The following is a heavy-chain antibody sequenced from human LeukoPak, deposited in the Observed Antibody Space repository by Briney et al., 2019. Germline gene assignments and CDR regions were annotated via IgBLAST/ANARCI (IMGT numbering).Heavy chain of an antibody. Sequence: GGSLRLSCAASGFTFSSYTMSWVRQAPGKGLEWVSTITTSDGNTYYADSVKGRFTVSRDNSKNPLFLQMNSLRAEDTAVYYCAKDGGLWVSAHWGDSWGRGTLVTVSS. D-gene: IGHD7-27*01. CDR1: GFTFSSYT. CDR2: ITTSDGNT. V-gene: IGHV3-23*01. J-gene: IGHJ4*02. CDR3: AKDGGLWVSAHWGDS.